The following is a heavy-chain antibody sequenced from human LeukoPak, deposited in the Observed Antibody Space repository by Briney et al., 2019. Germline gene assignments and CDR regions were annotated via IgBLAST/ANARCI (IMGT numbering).Heavy chain of an antibody. J-gene: IGHJ4*02. CDR3: ARGTVGLKYYDSSGYYHFDY. V-gene: IGHV1-18*01. CDR1: GYTFTTYG. D-gene: IGHD3-22*01. Sequence: ASVKVSCMASGYTFTTYGISWVRQAPGQGLEWMGWISAYNGNTNYAQKFQGRVTMTTDTSTSTAYMELRSLRSDDTAVYYCARGTVGLKYYDSSGYYHFDYWGQGTLVTVSS. CDR2: ISAYNGNT.